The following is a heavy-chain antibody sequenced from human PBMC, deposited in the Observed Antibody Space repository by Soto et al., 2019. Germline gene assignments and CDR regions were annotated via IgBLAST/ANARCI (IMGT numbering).Heavy chain of an antibody. CDR1: VFSFSSYW. V-gene: IGHV3-7*05. Sequence: EERLVESGGGLVQPGGSLRLSCAASVFSFSSYWMTWVRQAPEKGLEWVANIKKDESKKSYLDSVRGRFTISRDNAKNSLYLQMDSLTAEHPALYYCARDVSPGSSSWYFDAFDLWGQGTMVTVSS. J-gene: IGHJ3*01. D-gene: IGHD6-13*01. CDR2: IKKDESKK. CDR3: ARDVSPGSSSWYFDAFDL.